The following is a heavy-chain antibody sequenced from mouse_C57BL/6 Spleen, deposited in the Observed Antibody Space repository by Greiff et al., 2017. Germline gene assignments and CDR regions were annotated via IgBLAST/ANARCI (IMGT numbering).Heavy chain of an antibody. CDR3: ARRGYGGY. V-gene: IGHV1-69*01. D-gene: IGHD1-1*01. Sequence: QVQLKQSGAELVMPGASVKLSCKASGYNFTSYWMHWVKQRPGQGLEWIGEIDPSDSYTNYNQKFKGKSTLTVDKSSSTAYMQRSSLTSEDSAVYYCARRGYGGYWGQGATPPASS. CDR1: GYNFTSYW. J-gene: IGHJ2*01. CDR2: IDPSDSYT.